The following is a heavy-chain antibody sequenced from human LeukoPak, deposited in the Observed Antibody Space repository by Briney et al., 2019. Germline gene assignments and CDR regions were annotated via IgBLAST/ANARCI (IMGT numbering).Heavy chain of an antibody. CDR2: MSGTGGNT. Sequence: GGSPRLSCAASGFTFSSYAMSWVRQAPGKGLEWVSGMSGTGGNTYYADSVKGRFTISRDNSKNTLYLQMNSLRVEDTAVYYCAKVSSSSCYNPIDYWGQGTLVTVSS. V-gene: IGHV3-23*01. D-gene: IGHD2-15*01. CDR3: AKVSSSSCYNPIDY. J-gene: IGHJ4*02. CDR1: GFTFSSYA.